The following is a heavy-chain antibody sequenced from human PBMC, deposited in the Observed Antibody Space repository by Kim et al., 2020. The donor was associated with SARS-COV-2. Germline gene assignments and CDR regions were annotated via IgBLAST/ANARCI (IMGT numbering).Heavy chain of an antibody. CDR3: AKGGGYHFDP. D-gene: IGHD3-22*01. CDR2: ISGSGATT. J-gene: IGHJ5*02. Sequence: GGSLRLSCAASGFTFGNYIINWVRQAPGKGLEWVSLISGSGATTSNADSVKGRFTIYRDNSKNTLYLQMNSLRVEDTAVYFCAKGGGYHFDPWGQGTLFTVSS. V-gene: IGHV3-23*01. CDR1: GFTFGNYI.